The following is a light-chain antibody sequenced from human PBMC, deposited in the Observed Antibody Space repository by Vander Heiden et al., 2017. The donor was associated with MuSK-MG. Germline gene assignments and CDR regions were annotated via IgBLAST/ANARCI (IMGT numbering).Light chain of an antibody. CDR2: DVN. V-gene: IGLV2-14*03. J-gene: IGLJ2*01. Sequence: QSALTQPASLSGSPGPSITISCTGTSTDVGAYDYVSWYHHHPAKGPKLIVYDVNNRPSGVPYRFSGSKSGNTASLTTAELQAEDEADYYCSSYTRTSLDVVFGGGTKLTVL. CDR3: SSYTRTSLDVV. CDR1: STDVGAYDY.